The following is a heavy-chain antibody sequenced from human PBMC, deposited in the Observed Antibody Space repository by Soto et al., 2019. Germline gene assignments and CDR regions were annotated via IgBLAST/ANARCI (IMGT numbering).Heavy chain of an antibody. CDR3: AKDGLEEEDGYSNVDYYQP. CDR2: ISYDGSNK. Sequence: GGSLRLSCAASGFTFSSYGMHWVRQAPGKGLEWVAVISYDGSNKYYADSVKGRFTISRDNSKNTLYLQMNSLRAEDTAVYYCAKDGLEEEDGYSNVDYYQPWGQGTLVSVPS. V-gene: IGHV3-30*18. J-gene: IGHJ1*01. D-gene: IGHD4-4*01. CDR1: GFTFSSYG.